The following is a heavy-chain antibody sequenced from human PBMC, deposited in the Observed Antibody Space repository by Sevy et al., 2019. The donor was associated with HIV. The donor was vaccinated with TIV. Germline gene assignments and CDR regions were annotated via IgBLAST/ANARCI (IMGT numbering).Heavy chain of an antibody. Sequence: GESLKISCKGSAYTFTTHWIGWVRQMPGKGLEWMGIMSPGDSDPRYSPSFQGQVTMSVEKSVSTAYLQWHSLETSDTAIYYCARLDSYTIVWSTRYYFDYWGQGTLVTVSS. V-gene: IGHV5-51*01. J-gene: IGHJ4*02. CDR2: MSPGDSDP. CDR3: ARLDSYTIVWSTRYYFDY. D-gene: IGHD3-9*01. CDR1: AYTFTTHW.